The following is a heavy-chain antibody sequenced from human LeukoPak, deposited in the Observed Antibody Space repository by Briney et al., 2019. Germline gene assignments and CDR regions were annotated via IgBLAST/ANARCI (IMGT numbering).Heavy chain of an antibody. D-gene: IGHD6-13*01. V-gene: IGHV3-11*01. CDR3: AVIAAAFDY. J-gene: IGHJ4*02. CDR2: ISSSGSTI. CDR1: GGSISSYY. Sequence: LSLTCTVSGGSISSYYWSWIRQAPGKGLEWVSYISSSGSTIYYADSVKGRYTISRDNAKNSLYLQMNSLRAEDTAVYYCAVIAAAFDYWGQGTLVTVSS.